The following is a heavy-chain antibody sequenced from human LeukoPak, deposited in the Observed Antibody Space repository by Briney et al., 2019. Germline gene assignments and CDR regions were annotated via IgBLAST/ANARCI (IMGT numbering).Heavy chain of an antibody. CDR3: ARHSRRSYCYYGMDV. CDR1: GYSFTSYW. V-gene: IGHV5-51*01. J-gene: IGHJ6*02. CDR2: IYPGDSDT. Sequence: GESLKISCKGSGYSFTSYWIGWVRQMPGKGLEWMGIIYPGDSDTRYSPSFQGQVTISADKSISTAYLQWSSLKASDTAMYYCARHSRRSYCYYGMDVWGQGTTVTVSS.